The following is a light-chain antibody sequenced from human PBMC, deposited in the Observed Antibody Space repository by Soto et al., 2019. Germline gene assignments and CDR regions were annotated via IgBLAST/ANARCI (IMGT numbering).Light chain of an antibody. CDR3: FSYAGSRV. CDR2: DVS. CDR1: NGDVGSYDL. J-gene: IGLJ3*02. V-gene: IGLV2-23*02. Sequence: QSALTQPASVSGSPGQSITISCTGTNGDVGSYDLVSWYQQYPGKAPKLIIYDVSKRPSGVPDRFSGSKSGNTASLTISGLQAEDEANYYCFSYAGSRVFGGGTQLTVL.